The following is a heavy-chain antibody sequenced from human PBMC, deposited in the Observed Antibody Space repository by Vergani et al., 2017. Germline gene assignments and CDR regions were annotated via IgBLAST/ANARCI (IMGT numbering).Heavy chain of an antibody. CDR2: INPNSGGT. J-gene: IGHJ6*02. V-gene: IGHV1-2*02. CDR3: ARGGVRSVVAATYYYYYGMDV. Sequence: QVQLVQSGAEVQKPGASVKVSCKASGYTFTGYYMHWVRQAPGQGLEWMGWINPNSGGTNYAQKFQGRVTMTRDTSISTAYMELSRLRSDDTAVYYCARGGVRSVVAATYYYYYGMDVWGQGTTVTVSS. CDR1: GYTFTGYY. D-gene: IGHD2-15*01.